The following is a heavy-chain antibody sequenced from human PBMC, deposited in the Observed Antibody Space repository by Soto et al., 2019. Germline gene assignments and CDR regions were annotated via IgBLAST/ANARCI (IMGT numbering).Heavy chain of an antibody. J-gene: IGHJ5*02. D-gene: IGHD2-2*01. Sequence: ASVKVSCKASGFTFTGYYMHWVRQAPGQGLEWMGWINPNSGGTHYAQKFQGRVTMTRDTSISTAYMGLSRLRSDDTAVYYCARDWIVVVPAAQYNWFDPWGQGTLVTVSS. CDR2: INPNSGGT. V-gene: IGHV1-2*02. CDR3: ARDWIVVVPAAQYNWFDP. CDR1: GFTFTGYY.